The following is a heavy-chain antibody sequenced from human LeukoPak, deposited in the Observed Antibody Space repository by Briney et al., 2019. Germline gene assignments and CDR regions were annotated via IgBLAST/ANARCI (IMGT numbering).Heavy chain of an antibody. Sequence: PGGSLRLSCAGTGFTFSSYWMSWVRQAPGKGLEWVANIKQDGSEKYYVDSVKGRFTISRDNAKNSLFLQMNSLRAEDTAVYYCARAPHGYSYGYFWFDPWGQGTLVTVSS. CDR3: ARAPHGYSYGYFWFDP. CDR2: IKQDGSEK. D-gene: IGHD5-18*01. J-gene: IGHJ5*02. V-gene: IGHV3-7*01. CDR1: GFTFSSYW.